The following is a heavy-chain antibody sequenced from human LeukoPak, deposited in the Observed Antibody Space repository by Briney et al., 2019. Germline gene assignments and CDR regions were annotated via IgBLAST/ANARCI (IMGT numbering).Heavy chain of an antibody. CDR2: IIPILGIA. CDR3: ARSTGAAVSFDI. D-gene: IGHD6-13*01. Sequence: ASVKVSCKASGGTFSSYAISWVRQAPGQGLEWRGRIIPILGIANYAQKFQGRVTITADKSTSTAYMELSSLRSEDTAVYYCARSTGAAVSFDIWGQGTMVTVSS. J-gene: IGHJ3*02. V-gene: IGHV1-69*04. CDR1: GGTFSSYA.